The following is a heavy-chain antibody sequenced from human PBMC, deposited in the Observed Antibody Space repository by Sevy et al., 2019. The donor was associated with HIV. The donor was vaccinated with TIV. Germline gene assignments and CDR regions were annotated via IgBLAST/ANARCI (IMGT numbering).Heavy chain of an antibody. CDR2: ISYDGSND. Sequence: GGSLRLSCTASGFTFSSYAIHWVRQAPGKGLEWVGVISYDGSNDYYADSVKDRFTISRDNSKNTLYLQMNSLRTEDTAVYSCASENDYGDYAYWGQGTLVTVSS. D-gene: IGHD4-17*01. J-gene: IGHJ4*02. CDR3: ASENDYGDYAY. CDR1: GFTFSSYA. V-gene: IGHV3-30-3*01.